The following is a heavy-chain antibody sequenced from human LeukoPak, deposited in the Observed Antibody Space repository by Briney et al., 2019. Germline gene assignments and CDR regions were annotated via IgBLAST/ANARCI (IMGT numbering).Heavy chain of an antibody. J-gene: IGHJ4*02. V-gene: IGHV3-23*01. CDR2: ISGRGDNT. Sequence: GGSLRLSCAASGFSFSSYAMNWVRQAPGKGLEWVSTISGRGDNTYYTDSVKGRFTISRDNAKNTLYLQMNSLRAEDTAVYFCVNGYTYGQYWGQGTLVTVSS. CDR1: GFSFSSYA. CDR3: VNGYTYGQY. D-gene: IGHD5-18*01.